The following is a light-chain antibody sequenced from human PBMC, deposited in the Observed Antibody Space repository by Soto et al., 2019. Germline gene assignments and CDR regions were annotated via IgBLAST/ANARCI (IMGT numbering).Light chain of an antibody. V-gene: IGLV2-11*01. Sequence: QSALTQPRSVSGSPGQSVTISCTGTSGDVGAYNYVSWCQLHPGKAPKLIIYDVTKRPSGVPDRFSGSKSGNTASLTISGLQAEDEAEYYCCSYAGTYTYVFGTGTKVTVL. CDR1: SGDVGAYNY. CDR3: CSYAGTYTYV. J-gene: IGLJ1*01. CDR2: DVT.